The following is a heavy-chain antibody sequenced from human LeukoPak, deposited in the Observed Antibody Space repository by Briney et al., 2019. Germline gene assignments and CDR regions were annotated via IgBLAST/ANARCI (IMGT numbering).Heavy chain of an antibody. Sequence: KPSETLSLTCTVSGGSISTFYWSWIRQPPGKGLEWIGYIYYNGITNYNPSLKSRVTISVDTSKNQFSLKLTSVTAADTAVYYCARGAERVGWFDPWGQGTLVTVSS. D-gene: IGHD2-2*01. J-gene: IGHJ5*02. CDR3: ARGAERVGWFDP. CDR2: IYYNGIT. CDR1: GGSISTFY. V-gene: IGHV4-59*01.